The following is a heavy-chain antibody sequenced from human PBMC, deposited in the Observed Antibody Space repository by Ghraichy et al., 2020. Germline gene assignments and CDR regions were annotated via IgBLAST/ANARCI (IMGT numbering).Heavy chain of an antibody. V-gene: IGHV4-61*01. D-gene: IGHD6-13*01. CDR3: ARQGGIAAAGLIGY. Sequence: SETLSLTCTVSGGSVSSGSYYWSWIRQPPGKGLEWIGYIYYSGSTNYNPSLKSRVTISVDTSKNQFSLKLSSVTAADTAVYYCARQGGIAAAGLIGYWGQGTLVTVSS. CDR1: GGSVSSGSYY. J-gene: IGHJ4*02. CDR2: IYYSGST.